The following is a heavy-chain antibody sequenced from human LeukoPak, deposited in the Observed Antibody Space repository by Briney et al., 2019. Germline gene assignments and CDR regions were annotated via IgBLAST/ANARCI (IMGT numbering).Heavy chain of an antibody. D-gene: IGHD3-9*01. J-gene: IGHJ5*02. CDR3: ARESFGYDILTGYYKQPLFDP. CDR1: GYSISSGYY. CDR2: IYHSGST. Sequence: PSETLSLTCTVSGYSISSGYYWGWIRQPPGKGLEWIGSIYHSGSTYYNPSLKSRVTISVDTSKNQFSLKLSSVTAADTAVYYCARESFGYDILTGYYKQPLFDPWGQGTLVTVSS. V-gene: IGHV4-38-2*02.